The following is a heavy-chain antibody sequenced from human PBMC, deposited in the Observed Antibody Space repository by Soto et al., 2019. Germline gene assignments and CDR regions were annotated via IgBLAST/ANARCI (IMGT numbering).Heavy chain of an antibody. Sequence: GSLRLSCAASGFTFSSYAMSWVRQAPGKGLEWVSAISGSGGSTYYADSVKGRFTISRDNSKNTLYLQMNSLRAEDTAVYYFAKEGWVCSSPSCKDWFAPWGKGPLVTSPQ. D-gene: IGHD2-2*01. J-gene: IGHJ5*02. CDR1: GFTFSSYA. CDR2: ISGSGGST. V-gene: IGHV3-23*01. CDR3: AKEGWVCSSPSCKDWFAP.